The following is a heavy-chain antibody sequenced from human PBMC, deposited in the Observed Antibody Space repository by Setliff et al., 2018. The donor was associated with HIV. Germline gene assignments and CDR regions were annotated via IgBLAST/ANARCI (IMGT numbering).Heavy chain of an antibody. V-gene: IGHV3-73*01. CDR2: IRMKSNIYET. D-gene: IGHD3-3*01. Sequence: PGGSLRLSCVASGFSFRGAALHWVRQTSGKGLEWIGRIRMKSNIYETVYAGSVKGRFTISRDDSQNTAFLQMNSLKSEDTAAYYCTTARVDYFDYWGQGALVTVSS. CDR1: GFSFRGAA. CDR3: TTARVDYFDY. J-gene: IGHJ4*01.